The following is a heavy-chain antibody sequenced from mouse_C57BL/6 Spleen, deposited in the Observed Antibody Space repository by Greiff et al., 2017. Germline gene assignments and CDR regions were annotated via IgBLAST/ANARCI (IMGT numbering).Heavy chain of an antibody. D-gene: IGHD1-1*01. V-gene: IGHV1-64*01. CDR2: IHPNSGST. CDR3: ARSPITTVVAGDAMDY. J-gene: IGHJ4*01. CDR1: GYTFTSYW. Sequence: QVQLQQPGAELVKPGASVKLSCKASGYTFTSYWMHWVKQRPGQGLEWIGMIHPNSGSTNYNEKFKSKATLTVDKTSSTAYMQLSSLTSEDSAVYYCARSPITTVVAGDAMDYWGQGTSVTASS.